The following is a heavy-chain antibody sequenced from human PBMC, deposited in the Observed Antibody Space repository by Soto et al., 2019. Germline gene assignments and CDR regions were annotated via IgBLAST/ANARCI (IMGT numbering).Heavy chain of an antibody. D-gene: IGHD1-26*01. CDR3: ARESGTNWFDP. Sequence: QVQLVESGGGGVQPGTPLRLSCAASGYSFGTYGMHWVRQAPGKGLEWVALLWYDGTNKYYTDSVKGRLTISRDNFKNTLYLQMNGLRVEDTAEYYCARESGTNWFDPWGQGTLVTVSS. CDR1: GYSFGTYG. CDR2: LWYDGTNK. V-gene: IGHV3-33*01. J-gene: IGHJ5*02.